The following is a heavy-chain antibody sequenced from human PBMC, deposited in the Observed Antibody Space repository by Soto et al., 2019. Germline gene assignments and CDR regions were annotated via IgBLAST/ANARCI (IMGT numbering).Heavy chain of an antibody. CDR2: ISSSSSYI. D-gene: IGHD6-13*01. CDR3: AREGGYSSSWSRRDAFDI. Sequence: GGSLRLSCAASGFTFSSYSMNWVRQAPGKGLEWVSSISSSSSYIYYADSVKGRFTISRDNAKNSLYLQMNSLRAEDTAVYYCAREGGYSSSWSRRDAFDIWGQGRMVTVSS. V-gene: IGHV3-21*01. J-gene: IGHJ3*02. CDR1: GFTFSSYS.